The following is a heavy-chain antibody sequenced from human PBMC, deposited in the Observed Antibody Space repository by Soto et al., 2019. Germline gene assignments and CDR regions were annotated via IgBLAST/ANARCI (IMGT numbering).Heavy chain of an antibody. CDR3: TTVGPYSSGWYGDDAFDI. J-gene: IGHJ3*02. Sequence: GGSLRLSCAASGFTFSNAWMSWVRQAPGKGLEWVGRIKSKTDGGTTDYAAPVKGRFTISRVDSKNTLYLQMNSLKTEDTAVYYCTTVGPYSSGWYGDDAFDIWGQGTMVTVSS. V-gene: IGHV3-15*01. CDR1: GFTFSNAW. D-gene: IGHD6-19*01. CDR2: IKSKTDGGTT.